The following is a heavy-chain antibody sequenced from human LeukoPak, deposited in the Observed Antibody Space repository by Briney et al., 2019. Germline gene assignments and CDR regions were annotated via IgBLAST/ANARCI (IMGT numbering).Heavy chain of an antibody. CDR3: AKEGYYDSSGYYPFDY. Sequence: GRSLRLSCAASGFTFDDYATHWVRQAPGKGLEWVSGISWNSGSIGYADSVKGRFTISRDNAKNSLYLQMNSLRAEDTALYYCAKEGYYDSSGYYPFDYWGQGTLVTVSS. D-gene: IGHD3-22*01. J-gene: IGHJ4*02. CDR2: ISWNSGSI. V-gene: IGHV3-9*01. CDR1: GFTFDDYA.